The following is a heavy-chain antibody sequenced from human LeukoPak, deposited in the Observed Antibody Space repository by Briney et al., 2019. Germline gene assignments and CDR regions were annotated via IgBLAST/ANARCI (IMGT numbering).Heavy chain of an antibody. CDR2: IYYSGSI. CDR1: GVSINSYY. Sequence: PSETLSLTCSVSGVSINSYYWSWIRQPPGKGLEWIGYIYYSGSIKYNPSLKSRVTMSVDTSKNQFSLKLSSVTAADTAVYYCARTFFTETWFDPWDQGTLVIVSS. V-gene: IGHV4-59*01. D-gene: IGHD2/OR15-2a*01. J-gene: IGHJ5*02. CDR3: ARTFFTETWFDP.